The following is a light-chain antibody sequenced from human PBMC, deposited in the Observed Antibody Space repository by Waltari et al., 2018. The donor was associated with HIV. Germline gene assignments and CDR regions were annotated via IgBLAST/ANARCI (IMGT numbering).Light chain of an antibody. Sequence: QSVLTQPPSASGTPGQRVTISCSGRFSHIASNFVSWYQQLPGTAPNLLIDRNNQRPSGFPDPFSGSKSGTSASLAISGLRSEDEAVYYCSAWDDSLSGVIFGGGTKLTVL. CDR1: FSHIASNF. V-gene: IGLV1-47*01. CDR3: SAWDDSLSGVI. J-gene: IGLJ2*01. CDR2: RNN.